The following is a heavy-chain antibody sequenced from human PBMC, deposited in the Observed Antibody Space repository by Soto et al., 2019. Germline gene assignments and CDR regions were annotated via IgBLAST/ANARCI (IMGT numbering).Heavy chain of an antibody. CDR1: GYTFTNHG. D-gene: IGHD3-16*01. Sequence: QVQLVQSGAEVKKPGASVKVSCKTSGYTFTNHGINWVRQAPGQGLEWMGWINPYNANVNYAQTLQGRVTMTTDTSTSKAYMYLRSLTSDDTAVYYCARDRVAGIWGDAFDIWGQGTMVTVSS. V-gene: IGHV1-18*04. CDR3: ARDRVAGIWGDAFDI. J-gene: IGHJ3*02. CDR2: INPYNANV.